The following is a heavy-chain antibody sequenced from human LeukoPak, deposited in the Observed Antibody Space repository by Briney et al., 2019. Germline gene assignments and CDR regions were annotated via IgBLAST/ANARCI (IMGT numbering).Heavy chain of an antibody. J-gene: IGHJ4*02. CDR2: INHSGST. V-gene: IGHV4-34*01. Sequence: SETLSLTCAVYGGSFSGYYWSWIRQPPGKGLEWIGEINHSGSTNYNPSLKSRVTISVDTFKNQFSLKLSSVTAADTAVYYCATASTGTGPGPSDYWGQGTLVTVSS. D-gene: IGHD1-1*01. CDR3: ATASTGTGPGPSDY. CDR1: GGSFSGYY.